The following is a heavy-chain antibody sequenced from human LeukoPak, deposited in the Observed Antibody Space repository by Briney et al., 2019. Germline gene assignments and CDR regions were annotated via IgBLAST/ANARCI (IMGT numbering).Heavy chain of an antibody. J-gene: IGHJ4*02. CDR2: IYYSGST. CDR1: GGSISSSSYY. D-gene: IGHD1-26*01. CDR3: ARHPPLRYSGSYFVGVKAPPVGY. Sequence: SETLSLTCTVSGGSISSSSYYWGWIRQPPGKGLEWIGSIYYSGSTYYNPSLKSRVTISVDTSKNQFSLKLSSVTAADTAVYYCARHPPLRYSGSYFVGVKAPPVGYWGQGTLVTVSS. V-gene: IGHV4-39*01.